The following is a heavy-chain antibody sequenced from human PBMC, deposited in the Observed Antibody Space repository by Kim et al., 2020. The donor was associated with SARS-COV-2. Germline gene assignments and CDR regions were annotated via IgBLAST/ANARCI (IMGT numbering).Heavy chain of an antibody. CDR3: VRMIGGGGGVDG. V-gene: IGHV3-74*01. J-gene: IGHJ6*01. CDR1: GLSFSRSW. D-gene: IGHD3-22*01. Sequence: GGSLRLSCAASGLSFSRSWMHWVRQAPGKGLVWVSRIDSDGRTTTYADSVKGRFTISRDNAKNTLDLQMNRLRAEDTAVYYWVRMIGGGGGVDGGGQG. CDR2: IDSDGRTT.